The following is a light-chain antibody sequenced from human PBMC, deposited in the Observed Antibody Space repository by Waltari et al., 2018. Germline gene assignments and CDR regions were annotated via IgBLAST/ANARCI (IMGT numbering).Light chain of an antibody. V-gene: IGKV4-1*01. CDR3: QQYYASPRT. CDR2: WAA. CDR1: QSVLYNSNNRNY. Sequence: DIVMTQSQDSLAVSLGERVTINCKSSQSVLYNSNNRNYLGWYQHKTGQPPKLLIYWAATQASGVPDRFNGSGAETDFTLTCSSLEAEYGAVYYCQQYYASPRTFGQGTKVEVK. J-gene: IGKJ1*01.